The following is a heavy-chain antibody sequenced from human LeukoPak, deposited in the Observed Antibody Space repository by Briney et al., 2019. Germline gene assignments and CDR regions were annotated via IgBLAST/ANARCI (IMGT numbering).Heavy chain of an antibody. CDR1: GGSISSSSYY. D-gene: IGHD3-3*01. J-gene: IGHJ5*02. V-gene: IGHV4-39*01. CDR3: ARSYYDSWSEWFDP. CDR2: IYYSGST. Sequence: SETLSLTCTVSGGSISSSSYYWGWIRQPPGKGLEWIGSIYYSGSTYYNPSLKSRVTISVDTSKNQFSLKLSSVTAADTAVYYCARSYYDSWSEWFDPWGQGTLVTVSS.